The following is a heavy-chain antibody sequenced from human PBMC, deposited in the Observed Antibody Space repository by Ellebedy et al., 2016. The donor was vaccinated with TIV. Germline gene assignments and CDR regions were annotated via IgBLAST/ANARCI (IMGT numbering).Heavy chain of an antibody. CDR2: ICHRSDNK. J-gene: IGHJ4*02. CDR3: AKKLVSRDHLTCDY. CDR1: GFTFSNYA. V-gene: IGHV3-23*01. D-gene: IGHD1-1*01. Sequence: GESLKISCAASGFTFSNYAMAWVRQAPGKGLEWVAAICHRSDNKYYAYSVKGRITISRDNSENTLYLQMHILRGEDTAGYYCAKKLVSRDHLTCDYWGQGVLVTVSS.